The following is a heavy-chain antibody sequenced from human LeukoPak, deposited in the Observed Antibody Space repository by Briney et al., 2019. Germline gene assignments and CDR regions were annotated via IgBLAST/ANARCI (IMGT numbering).Heavy chain of an antibody. CDR3: ARVRSGSYGSGWYDY. V-gene: IGHV1-2*04. J-gene: IGHJ4*02. D-gene: IGHD6-19*01. Sequence: GASVKVSCKASGYTFTGYYMHWVRQAPGQGLEWMGWINPNSGGTNYAQKFQGWVTMTRDTSISTAYMEPSRLRSDDTAVYYCARVRSGSYGSGWYDYWGQGTLVTVSS. CDR2: INPNSGGT. CDR1: GYTFTGYY.